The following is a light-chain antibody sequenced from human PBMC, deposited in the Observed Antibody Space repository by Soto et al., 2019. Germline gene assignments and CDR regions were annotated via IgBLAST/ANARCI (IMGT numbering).Light chain of an antibody. CDR1: QSVSSY. J-gene: IGKJ5*01. Sequence: DIVLTQSPATLCLSPGERRTRSCRASQSVSSYLAWYQQKPGQAPSLLIYDASNRATGIPARFSGSGSGTEFTLTISSLQSEDFAVYYCQQYKNWPPITFGQGTRLEIK. V-gene: IGKV3D-15*01. CDR3: QQYKNWPPIT. CDR2: DAS.